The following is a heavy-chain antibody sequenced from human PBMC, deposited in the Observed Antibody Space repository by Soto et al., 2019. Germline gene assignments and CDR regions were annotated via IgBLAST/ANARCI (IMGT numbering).Heavy chain of an antibody. V-gene: IGHV3-21*06. D-gene: IGHD3-16*01. CDR2: VGSSGAYT. CDR3: ARGITANDWFDP. CDR1: GFTFSAYA. Sequence: GGSLRLSCAASGFTFSAYAMTWVRQAPGKGLEWVSTVGSSGAYTHHADSVKGRFTISRDNAKNSLYLQMNSLRAEDTAVYSCARGITANDWFDPWGQGTLVTVSS. J-gene: IGHJ5*02.